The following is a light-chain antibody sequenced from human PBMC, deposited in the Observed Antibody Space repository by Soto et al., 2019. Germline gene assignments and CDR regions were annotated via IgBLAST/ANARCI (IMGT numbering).Light chain of an antibody. J-gene: IGKJ1*01. V-gene: IGKV1D-16*01. CDR2: AAS. CDR3: QHYNSYSEA. CDR1: QGISNW. Sequence: DIPMTQSPSSVSAFVGDRVTITCRASQGISNWLAWYQQKPGKAPKLLIYAASNLQSGVPSRFSGSGSGTEFTLTISSLQTDDFATYYCQHYNSYSEAFGQGTKVDIK.